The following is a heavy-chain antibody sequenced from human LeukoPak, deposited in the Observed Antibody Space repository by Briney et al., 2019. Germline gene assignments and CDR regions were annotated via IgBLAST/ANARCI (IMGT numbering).Heavy chain of an antibody. CDR2: ISSNGGST. J-gene: IGHJ3*02. CDR3: ARGSPNGAFDI. CDR1: GFTFSSYA. D-gene: IGHD4/OR15-4a*01. Sequence: PGGSLRLSCAASGFTFSSYAMHWVRQAPGKGLEYVSAISSNGGSTYYANSVKGRFTNSRDNSKNTLYLQMGSLRDEDMAVYYCARGSPNGAFDIWGQGTMVTVSS. V-gene: IGHV3-64*01.